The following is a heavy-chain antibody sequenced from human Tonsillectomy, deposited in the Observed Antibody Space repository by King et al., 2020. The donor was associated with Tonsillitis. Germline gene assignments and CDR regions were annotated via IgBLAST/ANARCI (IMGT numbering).Heavy chain of an antibody. CDR1: GFTFSSYS. CDR2: ISSSSSTI. D-gene: IGHD3-3*01. Sequence: VQLVESGGGLVQPGGSLRLSCAASGFTFSSYSMNWVRQAPGKGLEWVSYISSSSSTIYYADSVKGRFTISRDNAKNSLYLQMNSLRAEDTAVYYCARDFWSGYYAGPNYYYYGMDVWGQGTTVTVSS. J-gene: IGHJ6*02. CDR3: ARDFWSGYYAGPNYYYYGMDV. V-gene: IGHV3-48*01.